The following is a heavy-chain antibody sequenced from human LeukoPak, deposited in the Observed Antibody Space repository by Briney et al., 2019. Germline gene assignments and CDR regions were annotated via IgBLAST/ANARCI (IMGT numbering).Heavy chain of an antibody. Sequence: SGGSLRLSCAASGYTFSSYSMNWVRQAPGKGLEWVSSISSSSSYIYYADSVKGRFTISRDNAKNSLYLQMNSLRAEDTAVYYCARGIFGVVMESMDYWGQGTLVTVSS. D-gene: IGHD3-3*01. CDR2: ISSSSSYI. J-gene: IGHJ4*02. CDR1: GYTFSSYS. V-gene: IGHV3-21*01. CDR3: ARGIFGVVMESMDY.